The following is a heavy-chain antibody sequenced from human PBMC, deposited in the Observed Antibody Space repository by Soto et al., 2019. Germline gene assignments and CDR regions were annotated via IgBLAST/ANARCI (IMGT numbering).Heavy chain of an antibody. V-gene: IGHV1-69*01. CDR1: GGTFSSYA. CDR3: ASVIYYDSSGYGAHYYGMDV. D-gene: IGHD3-22*01. J-gene: IGHJ6*02. Sequence: QVQLVQSGAEVKKPGSSVKVSCKASGGTFSSYAISWVRQAPGQGLEWMGGIIPIFGTANYAQKFQGRVTITADESTSTDYMELSSLRSEDTAVYYCASVIYYDSSGYGAHYYGMDVWGQGTTVTVSS. CDR2: IIPIFGTA.